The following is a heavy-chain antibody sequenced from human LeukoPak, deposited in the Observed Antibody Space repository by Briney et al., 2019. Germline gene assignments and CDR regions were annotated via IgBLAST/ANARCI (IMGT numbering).Heavy chain of an antibody. CDR3: ARGRGRSSSWYFDY. CDR1: GLTFSTYE. V-gene: IGHV3-48*03. D-gene: IGHD6-13*01. J-gene: IGHJ4*02. Sequence: GGSLRLSCAASGLTFSTYEMNWVRQAPGKGLEWVSYISSSGSTIYYADSVKGRFTISRDNAKNSLYLQMNSLRAEDTAVYYCARGRGRSSSWYFDYWGQGTLVTVSS. CDR2: ISSSGSTI.